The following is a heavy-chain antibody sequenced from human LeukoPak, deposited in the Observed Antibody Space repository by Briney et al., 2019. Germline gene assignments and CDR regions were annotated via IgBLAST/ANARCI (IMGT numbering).Heavy chain of an antibody. CDR2: IIPIFGTA. V-gene: IGHV1-69*05. CDR3: ARGNYSGYYYYSGEDY. J-gene: IGHJ4*02. Sequence: ASVKVSCKASGGTFRSYAISWVRQAPGQGLEWMGGIIPIFGTANYAQKFQGRVTITTDESTSTAYMELSSLRSEDTAVYYCARGNYSGYYYYSGEDYWGQGTLVTVSS. D-gene: IGHD3-22*01. CDR1: GGTFRSYA.